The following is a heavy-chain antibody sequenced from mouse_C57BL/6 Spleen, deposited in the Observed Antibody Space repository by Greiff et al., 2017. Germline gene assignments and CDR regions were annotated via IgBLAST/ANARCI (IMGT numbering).Heavy chain of an antibody. V-gene: IGHV1-69*01. D-gene: IGHD2-5*01. Sequence: QVQLQQPGAELVMPGASVKLSCKASGYTFTSYWMHWVKQRPGQGLEWIGEIDPSDSYTNYNQKFKGKSTLTVDKSSSTAYMQLSSLTSEDSAVYYCARGYSNYSYYAMYDWGQGTSVTVSS. CDR3: ARGYSNYSYYAMYD. CDR2: IDPSDSYT. CDR1: GYTFTSYW. J-gene: IGHJ4*01.